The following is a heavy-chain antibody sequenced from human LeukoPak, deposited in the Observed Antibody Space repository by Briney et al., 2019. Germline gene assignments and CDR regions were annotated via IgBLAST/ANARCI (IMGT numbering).Heavy chain of an antibody. CDR1: GYTFTGYY. J-gene: IGHJ3*02. V-gene: IGHV1-2*02. Sequence: GASVKVSCKASGYTFTGYYIHWVRQAPGQGLEWMGWINPNSGGTNYAQNFQGRVTMTRDTSINTAYMELSRLRSDDTAVYYCARDVTGENAFDIWGQGTMVTVSS. D-gene: IGHD7-27*01. CDR3: ARDVTGENAFDI. CDR2: INPNSGGT.